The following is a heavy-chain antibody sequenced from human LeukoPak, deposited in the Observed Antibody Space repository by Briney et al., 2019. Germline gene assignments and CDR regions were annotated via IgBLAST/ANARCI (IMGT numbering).Heavy chain of an antibody. D-gene: IGHD2-15*01. J-gene: IGHJ3*02. CDR2: INPNSGGT. Sequence: ASVKVSCKASGCTFTGYYMHWVRQAPGQGLEWMGWINPNSGGTNYAQKFQGWVTMTRDTSISTAYMELSRLRSDDTAVYYCARAEGVIAASLDAWDAFDIWGQGTMVTVSS. CDR3: ARAEGVIAASLDAWDAFDI. V-gene: IGHV1-2*04. CDR1: GCTFTGYY.